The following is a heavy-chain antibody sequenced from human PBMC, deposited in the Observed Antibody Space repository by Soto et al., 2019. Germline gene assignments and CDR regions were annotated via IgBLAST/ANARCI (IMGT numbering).Heavy chain of an antibody. J-gene: IGHJ4*02. CDR2: IWYDGSNK. Sequence: PGGSLRLSCAASGFTFSSYGMHWVRQAPGKGLEWVAVIWYDGSNKYYADSVKGRFTISRDNSKNTLYLQMNSLRAEDTAVYYCARERRDGSSTSCVLSGPFDYWGQGTLVTVSS. V-gene: IGHV3-33*01. CDR1: GFTFSSYG. D-gene: IGHD2-2*01. CDR3: ARERRDGSSTSCVLSGPFDY.